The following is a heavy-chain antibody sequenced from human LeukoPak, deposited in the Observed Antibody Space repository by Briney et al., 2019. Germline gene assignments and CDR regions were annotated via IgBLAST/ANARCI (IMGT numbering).Heavy chain of an antibody. D-gene: IGHD6-13*01. J-gene: IGHJ4*02. CDR2: IYPGDSDT. CDR1: GYTFTNYW. V-gene: IGHV5-51*01. CDR3: ARALRVAAAGNIYFDY. Sequence: GESLKISCTSSGYTFTNYWIGWVRQMPGKGLEWMGIIYPGDSDTRYSPSFQGQVTISADKSISTAYLQWSSLKASDTAMYYCARALRVAAAGNIYFDYWGQGTLVTVSS.